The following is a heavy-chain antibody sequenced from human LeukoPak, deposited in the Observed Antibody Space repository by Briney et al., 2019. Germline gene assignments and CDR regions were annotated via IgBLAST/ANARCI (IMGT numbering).Heavy chain of an antibody. CDR2: INPNSGGT. CDR3: ARAGLLGSGRKTRAFFDY. V-gene: IGHV1-2*02. Sequence: GASVKVSCKASGYTFTGYYMHWVRQAPGQGLEWMGWINPNSGGTNYAQKFQGRVTMTRDTSISTAYMELSRLRSDDTAVYYCARAGLLGSGRKTRAFFDYWGQGIPVIVSA. D-gene: IGHD3-10*01. J-gene: IGHJ4*02. CDR1: GYTFTGYY.